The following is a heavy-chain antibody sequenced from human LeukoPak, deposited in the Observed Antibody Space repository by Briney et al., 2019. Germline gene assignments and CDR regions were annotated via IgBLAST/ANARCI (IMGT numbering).Heavy chain of an antibody. D-gene: IGHD4-17*01. CDR2: IKQDGSEK. CDR1: GFTFSSYW. CDR3: ARDDTVTTRVGFVD. J-gene: IGHJ4*02. V-gene: IGHV3-7*01. Sequence: GGSLRLSCAASGFTFSSYWMSWVRQAPGKGLEWVANIKQDGSEKYYVDSVKGRFTISRDNAKNSLYLQMNSLRAEDTAVYYCARDDTVTTRVGFVDWGQGTLVTVSS.